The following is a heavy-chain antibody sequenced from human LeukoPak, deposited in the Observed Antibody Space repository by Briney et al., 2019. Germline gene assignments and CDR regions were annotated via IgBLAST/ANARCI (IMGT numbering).Heavy chain of an antibody. Sequence: SETLSLTCTVSDDSISDYYRGWIRQPPGKGLEWIGYFHNSGTSTYNPSLKSRVTISADTSKNQFSLKLSSVTAADTAVYYCARTKHYYDSSGYYYSNWFDPWGQGTLVTVSS. CDR1: DDSISDYY. V-gene: IGHV4-59*01. CDR3: ARTKHYYDSSGYYYSNWFDP. J-gene: IGHJ5*02. D-gene: IGHD3-22*01. CDR2: FHNSGTS.